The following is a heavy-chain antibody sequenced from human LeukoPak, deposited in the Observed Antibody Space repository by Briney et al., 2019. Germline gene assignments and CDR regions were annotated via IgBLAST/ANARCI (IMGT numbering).Heavy chain of an antibody. Sequence: GGSLRLSCAASGFTFSSYAMHWVRQAPGKGLEWVAVISYDGSNKYYADSVKGRFTISRDNSKNTLYLQMNSLRAEDTAVYYCARVPSGQQLVPDPYFDYWGQGTLVTVSS. V-gene: IGHV3-30-3*01. J-gene: IGHJ4*02. CDR3: ARVPSGQQLVPDPYFDY. D-gene: IGHD6-13*01. CDR1: GFTFSSYA. CDR2: ISYDGSNK.